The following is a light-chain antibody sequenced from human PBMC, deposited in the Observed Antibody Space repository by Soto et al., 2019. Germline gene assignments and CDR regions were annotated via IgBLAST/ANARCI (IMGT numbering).Light chain of an antibody. Sequence: EIVLTQSPGTLSLSPGERATLSCRASQSVSSRYLAWYQQKPGQAHSVLLYEASSRATGIPDRFSGSGSGTDFTLTISRLEPEDFAVYYCQQYGSSPPYTFGQGTKVDIK. CDR2: EAS. CDR3: QQYGSSPPYT. CDR1: QSVSSRY. J-gene: IGKJ2*01. V-gene: IGKV3-20*01.